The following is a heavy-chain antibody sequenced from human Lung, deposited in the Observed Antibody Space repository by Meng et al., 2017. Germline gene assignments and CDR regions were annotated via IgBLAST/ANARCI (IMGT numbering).Heavy chain of an antibody. Sequence: QGPVHQWGARLFKTSDTLSLTCVVSGGSFIDYSWSWIRQPPGKGLEWIGEINHSGSTNYNPSLESRATISVDTSQNNLSLKLTSVTAADSAVYYCARGPTTMAHDFDYWGQGTLVTVSS. V-gene: IGHV4-34*01. CDR1: GGSFIDYS. D-gene: IGHD4-11*01. CDR3: ARGPTTMAHDFDY. J-gene: IGHJ4*02. CDR2: INHSGST.